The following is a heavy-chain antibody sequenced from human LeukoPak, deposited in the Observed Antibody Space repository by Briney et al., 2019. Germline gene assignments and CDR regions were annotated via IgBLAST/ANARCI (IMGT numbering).Heavy chain of an antibody. CDR1: GFTFRSYG. D-gene: IGHD4-11*01. V-gene: IGHV3-30*03. Sequence: PGRSLRLSCAASGFTFRSYGMHWVRQAPGKGLEWVAVVSHDGSNTYYADSVKGRFTISRDNSKNTLYLQMNSLRAEDTAVYYCARVGRLQSFDAFDIWGQGTTVTVSS. CDR2: VSHDGSNT. CDR3: ARVGRLQSFDAFDI. J-gene: IGHJ3*02.